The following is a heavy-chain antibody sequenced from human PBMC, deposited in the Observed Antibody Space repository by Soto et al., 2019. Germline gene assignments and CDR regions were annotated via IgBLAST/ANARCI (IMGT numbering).Heavy chain of an antibody. CDR2: IWSDGTNK. J-gene: IGHJ3*01. CDR1: GFKFRTFG. Sequence: LSYGASGFKFRTFGGHWVRQASGKGLEWVALIWSDGTNKYYADSVKGRFTISRDNAENSLYLQMNSLGAEDTALYYCVRDQLYYYDISGRPVNGFDLWGQGTMVTVSS. D-gene: IGHD3-22*01. V-gene: IGHV3-33*08. CDR3: VRDQLYYYDISGRPVNGFDL.